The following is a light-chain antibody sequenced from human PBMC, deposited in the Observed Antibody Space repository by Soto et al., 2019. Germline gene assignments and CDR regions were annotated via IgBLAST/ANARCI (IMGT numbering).Light chain of an antibody. J-gene: IGKJ2*01. CDR2: GAS. V-gene: IGKV3-15*01. Sequence: EIVMTQSPATLSVTTGESASLSCRASQSVGSNLAWYQQTAGQAPRLLIYGASTRATGIPARFSGSGSGTNFTLSISSLQSEDFAVYSCQQYTNWPYTFGQGTKLEIK. CDR3: QQYTNWPYT. CDR1: QSVGSN.